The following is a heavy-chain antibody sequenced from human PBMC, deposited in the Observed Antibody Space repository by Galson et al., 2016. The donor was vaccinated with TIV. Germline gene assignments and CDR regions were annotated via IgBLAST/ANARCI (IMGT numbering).Heavy chain of an antibody. J-gene: IGHJ4*02. Sequence: SVKVSCKASGYTFTKYAMNWVRQAPGQRLEWMGWINTNTGNPTYAQAFTGRIVFSLDTSVSTAYLQLSSLKAEDTAMYYCTREFDFWCGEAGWGQGTLATVSS. CDR1: GYTFTKYA. V-gene: IGHV7-4-1*02. CDR2: INTNTGNP. D-gene: IGHD3-3*01. CDR3: TREFDFWCGEAG.